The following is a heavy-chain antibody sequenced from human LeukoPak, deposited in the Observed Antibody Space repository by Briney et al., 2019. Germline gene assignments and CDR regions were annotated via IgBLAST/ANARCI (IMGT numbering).Heavy chain of an antibody. CDR1: GGSFSGYY. D-gene: IGHD2-2*01. CDR2: IYYSGST. J-gene: IGHJ4*02. Sequence: SETLSLTCAVYGGSFSGYYWSWIRQPPGKGLEWIGYIYYSGSTNYNPSLKSRVTISVDTSKNQFSLKLSSVTAADTAVYYCARECSSTSCSYYFDYWGQGTLVTVSS. V-gene: IGHV4-59*01. CDR3: ARECSSTSCSYYFDY.